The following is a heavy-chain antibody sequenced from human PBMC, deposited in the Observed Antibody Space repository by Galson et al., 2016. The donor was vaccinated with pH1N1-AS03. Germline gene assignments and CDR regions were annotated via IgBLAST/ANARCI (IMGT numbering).Heavy chain of an antibody. D-gene: IGHD3-10*01. CDR2: VYTTGAT. V-gene: IGHV4-4*07. Sequence: SESLSLTCTVSGASVNSFFWTWIRQPAGKGLEWIGRVYTTGATNYNPSLKSRVTMSVDRSKNEFSLNLTSVTAADTAGYYCATDRGESWGQGTVVTVSS. CDR1: GASVNSFF. CDR3: ATDRGES. J-gene: IGHJ5*02.